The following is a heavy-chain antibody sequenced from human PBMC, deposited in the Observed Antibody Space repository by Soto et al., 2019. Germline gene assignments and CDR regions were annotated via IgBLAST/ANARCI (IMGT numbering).Heavy chain of an antibody. CDR1: GFTFSSYA. V-gene: IGHV3-30-3*01. J-gene: IGHJ6*02. Sequence: QVQLVESGGGVVQPGRSLRLSCAASGFTFSSYAMHWVRQAPGKWLEWVAVISYDGSNKYYADSVNGRFTISRDNSKNPLYLQMNSLVAADTAVYDCARPSYCSGGSCYYYYYGMDVWGQGTTGTVSS. D-gene: IGHD2-15*01. CDR2: ISYDGSNK. CDR3: ARPSYCSGGSCYYYYYGMDV.